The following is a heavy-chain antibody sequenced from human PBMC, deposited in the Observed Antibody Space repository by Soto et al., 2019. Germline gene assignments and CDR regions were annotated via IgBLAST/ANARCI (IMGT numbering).Heavy chain of an antibody. CDR2: INPNSGGT. Sequence: SVKVCCNASRYIFTDYYMHCVRQAPGQGLEWMGWINPNSGGTNYAQKFQCWVTMTRDTSIRTAYMELRRLRSDDTAVYYCARDNYSSSSYYFDYWGQGTLVTVSS. V-gene: IGHV1-2*04. D-gene: IGHD6-6*01. CDR1: RYIFTDYY. CDR3: ARDNYSSSSYYFDY. J-gene: IGHJ4*02.